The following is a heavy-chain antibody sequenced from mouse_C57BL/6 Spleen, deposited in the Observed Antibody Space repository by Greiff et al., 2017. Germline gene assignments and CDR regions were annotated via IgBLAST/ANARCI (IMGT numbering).Heavy chain of an antibody. CDR2: ISDGGSYT. Sequence: DVMLVESGGGLVKPGGSLKLSCAASGFTFSSYAMSWVRQTPEKRLEWVATISDGGSYTYYPDNVKGRFTISRDNAKTNLYLQMSHLKSEDTAMYYCARWYDSFFDYWGQGTTLTVSS. CDR3: ARWYDSFFDY. J-gene: IGHJ2*01. CDR1: GFTFSSYA. V-gene: IGHV5-4*03. D-gene: IGHD2-4*01.